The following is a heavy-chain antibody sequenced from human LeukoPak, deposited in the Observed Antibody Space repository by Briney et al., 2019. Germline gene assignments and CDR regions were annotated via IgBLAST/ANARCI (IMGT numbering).Heavy chain of an antibody. CDR2: INSDGSST. Sequence: GGSLRLSCAASGFTFSSSWMHWVRQAPGKGLVWVSRINSDGSSTSYADSVKGRFTISRDNAKNTVYLQMNSLRAEDTAVYYCARSLGSSGYQDYWGQGTLVTVSS. V-gene: IGHV3-74*01. J-gene: IGHJ4*02. CDR1: GFTFSSSW. CDR3: ARSLGSSGYQDY. D-gene: IGHD3-22*01.